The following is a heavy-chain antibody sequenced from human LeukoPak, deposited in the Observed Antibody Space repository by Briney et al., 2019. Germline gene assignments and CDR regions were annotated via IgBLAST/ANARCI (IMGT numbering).Heavy chain of an antibody. J-gene: IGHJ4*02. V-gene: IGHV1-69*05. CDR1: GGTFSSYA. Sequence: SVKVSXKASGGTFSSYAISWVRQAPGQGLEWMGRIIPIFGTANYAQKFQGRVTITTDESTSPAYMELSSLRSEDTAVYYCARCAHYYDSSGDIKYYFDYWGQGTLVTVSS. CDR2: IIPIFGTA. D-gene: IGHD3-22*01. CDR3: ARCAHYYDSSGDIKYYFDY.